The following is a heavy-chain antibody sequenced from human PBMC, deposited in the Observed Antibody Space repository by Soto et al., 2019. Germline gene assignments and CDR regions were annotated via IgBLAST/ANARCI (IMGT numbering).Heavy chain of an antibody. CDR3: VKGLNYNFDNIGFHG. CDR1: GFTFDDYA. Sequence: GGSLRLSCAASGFTFDDYAMHWVRQLPGKGLEWVSGISWNSGSAAYMDSVKGRFLISRDNAKKSLFLQMRSLRPEDTALYYCVKGLNYNFDNIGFHGWGQGTLVTVSS. CDR2: ISWNSGSA. J-gene: IGHJ4*02. D-gene: IGHD3-22*01. V-gene: IGHV3-9*01.